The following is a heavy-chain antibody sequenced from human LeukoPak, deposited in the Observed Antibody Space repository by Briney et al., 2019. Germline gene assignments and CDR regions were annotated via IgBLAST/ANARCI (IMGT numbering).Heavy chain of an antibody. V-gene: IGHV4-4*02. J-gene: IGHJ5*02. CDR1: GGSITSGNW. D-gene: IGHD6-13*01. CDR2: IHHSGST. CDR3: ARGVPAAGSIRFDP. Sequence: SETLSLTCAVSGGSITSGNWWSWVRQPPGKGLEWIGEIHHSGSTNYNPSLKSRVTISVDKSKNQFSLILNSVTAADTAVYYCARGVPAAGSIRFDPWGQGTLVTVSS.